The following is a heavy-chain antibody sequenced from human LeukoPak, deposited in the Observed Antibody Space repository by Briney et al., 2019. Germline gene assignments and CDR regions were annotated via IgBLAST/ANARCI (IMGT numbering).Heavy chain of an antibody. V-gene: IGHV3-23*01. D-gene: IGHD3-10*01. CDR1: RFTFTTYA. J-gene: IGHJ4*02. CDR3: ANHQRNILLWFGEL. Sequence: PGGSLRPSCAASRFTFTTYAMSWVRQTPGKGLEWVSTISGSGHITDYADSVEGRFTISRDNSKNTLYLQMNSLRAEDTAVYYCANHQRNILLWFGELWGQGTLVTVSS. CDR2: ISGSGHIT.